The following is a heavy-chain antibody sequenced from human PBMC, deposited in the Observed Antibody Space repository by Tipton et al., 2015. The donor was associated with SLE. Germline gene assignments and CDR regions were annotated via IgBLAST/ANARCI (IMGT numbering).Heavy chain of an antibody. CDR3: ARGEGDSNARGDFDI. CDR1: GGTFSSYT. CDR2: IIPILGIA. J-gene: IGHJ2*01. Sequence: QSGAEVKKPGSSVKVSCKASGGTFSSYTISWVRQAPGQGLEWMGRIIPILGIANYAQKFQGRVTITADKSTSTAYMELSSLRSEDTAVYYCARGEGDSNARGDFDIRGRGTLGTVSS. D-gene: IGHD5-18*01. V-gene: IGHV1-69*04.